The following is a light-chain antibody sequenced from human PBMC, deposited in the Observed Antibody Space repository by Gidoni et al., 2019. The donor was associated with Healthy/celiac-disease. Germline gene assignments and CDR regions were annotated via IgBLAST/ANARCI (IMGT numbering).Light chain of an antibody. Sequence: DIVMTQSPAPLSVSLCERATINCKSSQSVLYSSNNKNYLAWYQQKPGQPPKLLIYWASTREYGVPDRFSGSGSGTDFTLTISSLQAEDVAVYYCQQYYSTSWTFGQGTKVEIK. CDR1: QSVLYSSNNKNY. CDR3: QQYYSTSWT. J-gene: IGKJ1*01. V-gene: IGKV4-1*01. CDR2: WAS.